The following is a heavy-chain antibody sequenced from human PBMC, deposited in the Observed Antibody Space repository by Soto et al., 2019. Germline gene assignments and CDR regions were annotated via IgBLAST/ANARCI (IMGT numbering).Heavy chain of an antibody. CDR3: AKGDNLGPKTGYAFDP. J-gene: IGHJ5*02. Sequence: SQPLSLTCAISGDSVSSNTASWNWVRQSPSRGLEWLGRTYSRSKWYIVYAVSVESRIIITPDTSKNQFSLQLNSVTPEDTAVYYCAKGDNLGPKTGYAFDPWGQGILVTVSS. V-gene: IGHV6-1*01. CDR1: GDSVSSNTAS. D-gene: IGHD5-12*01. CDR2: TYSRSKWYI.